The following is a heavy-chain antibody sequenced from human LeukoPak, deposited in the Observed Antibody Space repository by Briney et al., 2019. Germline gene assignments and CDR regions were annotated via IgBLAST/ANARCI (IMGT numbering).Heavy chain of an antibody. CDR2: IYHSGST. V-gene: IGHV4-30-2*01. CDR1: GGSISSDGYS. J-gene: IGHJ3*02. D-gene: IGHD2-15*01. CDR3: ATFRYCSGGSCPDAFDI. Sequence: SETLSLTCAVSGGSISSDGYSWSWIRQPPGKGLEWIGYIYHSGSTYYNPSLKSRVTISVGRSKNQFSLKLSSVTAADTAVYYCATFRYCSGGSCPDAFDIWGQGTMVTVSS.